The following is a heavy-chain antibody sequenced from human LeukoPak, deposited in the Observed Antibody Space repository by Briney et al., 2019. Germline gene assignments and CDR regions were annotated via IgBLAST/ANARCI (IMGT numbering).Heavy chain of an antibody. Sequence: QTLSLTCTFSGFSLCTNGMGVGWIRQPPGKALEWLALIYWDDDKRYSPSLESRLTITKDTSKNQVVLTVTSMDPVDTAIYYCAHRGRPVDAFDIWGHGTVVTVSS. CDR3: AHRGRPVDAFDI. V-gene: IGHV2-5*02. CDR2: IYWDDDK. CDR1: GFSLCTNGMG. J-gene: IGHJ3*02. D-gene: IGHD3-10*01.